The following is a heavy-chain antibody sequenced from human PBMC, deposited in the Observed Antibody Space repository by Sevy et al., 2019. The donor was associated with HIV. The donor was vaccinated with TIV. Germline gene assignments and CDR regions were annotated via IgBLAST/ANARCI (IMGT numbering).Heavy chain of an antibody. J-gene: IGHJ4*02. CDR2: IRNDGSHE. CDR1: GFTFSNHA. D-gene: IGHD2-21*02. V-gene: IGHV3-30*02. CDR3: ARESGSDWYLDY. Sequence: GGSLRLSCTASGFTFSNHAMHWVRQGPGKGPEWVAFIRNDGSHEYYADSVKGRFTISRDNSKNTLYLQMNSLRPEDTAVYYCARESGSDWYLDYWGQGTLVTVSS.